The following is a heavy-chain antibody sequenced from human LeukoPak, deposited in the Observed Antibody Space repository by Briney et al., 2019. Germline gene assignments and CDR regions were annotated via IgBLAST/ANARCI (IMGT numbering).Heavy chain of an antibody. V-gene: IGHV4-31*03. CDR1: GGSISSGGYY. J-gene: IGHJ4*02. CDR3: ARRQNYYDSSGYSFDY. Sequence: SQTLSLTCTVSGGSISSGGYYWSWIRQHPGKGLEWIGYIYYSGSTYYNPSLKSRVTISVDTSKNQLSLKLSSVTAADTAVYYCARRQNYYDSSGYSFDYWGQGTLVTVSS. CDR2: IYYSGST. D-gene: IGHD3-22*01.